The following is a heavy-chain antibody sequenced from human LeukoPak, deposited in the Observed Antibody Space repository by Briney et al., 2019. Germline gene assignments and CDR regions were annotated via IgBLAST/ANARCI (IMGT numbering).Heavy chain of an antibody. CDR2: VIPIFGTA. V-gene: IGHV1-69*01. CDR1: GGTFSSYA. D-gene: IGHD2-2*01. Sequence: SVKVSCKASGGTFSSYAINWVRQAPGQGLEWMGGVIPIFGTANYAQKFQGRVTITADESTSTAYMELSSLRSEDTAVYYCARGPENQLLWGYYWYFDLWGRGTLVTVPS. J-gene: IGHJ2*01. CDR3: ARGPENQLLWGYYWYFDL.